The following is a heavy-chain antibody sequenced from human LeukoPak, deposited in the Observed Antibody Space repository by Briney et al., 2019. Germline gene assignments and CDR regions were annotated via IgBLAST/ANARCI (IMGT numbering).Heavy chain of an antibody. Sequence: GGSLRLSCVTSGFIHSKYWMTWVRQAPGKGLEWVANIGLDGRSTFYADSVKGRFTVSRDNSKTSIFLQLNSLRSDDSAVYYCAGEESVGAPYYLDSWGQGTLVTVSS. J-gene: IGHJ4*02. V-gene: IGHV3-7*01. CDR1: GFIHSKYW. CDR3: AGEESVGAPYYLDS. D-gene: IGHD1-26*01. CDR2: IGLDGRST.